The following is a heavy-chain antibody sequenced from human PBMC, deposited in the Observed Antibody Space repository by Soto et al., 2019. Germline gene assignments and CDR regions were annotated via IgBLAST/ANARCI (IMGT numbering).Heavy chain of an antibody. Sequence: SVKVSCKASGGTFSSYAISWVRQAPGQGLEWMGGIIPIFGTANYAQKFQGRVTITADESTSTAYMELSSLRSEDTAVYYCARGQSSEYYYDSCFYCFRVHRDVHSCHAPRSSDL. V-gene: IGHV1-69*13. CDR1: GGTFSSYA. J-gene: IGHJ2*01. D-gene: IGHD3-22*01. CDR3: ARGQSSEYYYDSCFYCFRVHRDVHSCHAPRSSDL. CDR2: IIPIFGTA.